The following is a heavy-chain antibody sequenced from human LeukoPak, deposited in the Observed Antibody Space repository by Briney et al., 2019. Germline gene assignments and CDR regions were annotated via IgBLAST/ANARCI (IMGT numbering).Heavy chain of an antibody. V-gene: IGHV3-30*02. J-gene: IGHJ4*02. CDR3: AKAHYYDSSGYYLY. D-gene: IGHD3-22*01. CDR2: IRYDGSNK. CDR1: GFTFSSYG. Sequence: GGSLRLSCAASGFTFSSYGMHWVRQAPGKGLEWVAFIRYDGSNKYYADSVKGRFTISRDNSKNTLYLQMNSLRAEDTAVYYCAKAHYYDSSGYYLYWGQGTLVTVSS.